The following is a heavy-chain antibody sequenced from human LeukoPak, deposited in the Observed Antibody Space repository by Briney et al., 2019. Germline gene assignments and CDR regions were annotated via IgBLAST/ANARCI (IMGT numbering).Heavy chain of an antibody. V-gene: IGHV4-59*01. Sequence: PSETLSLTCTVSGGSISSYYWSWIRQPPGKGLEWIGYIYYSGSTNYNPSLKSRVTISVDTSKNQFSLKLSSVTAADTAVYYCARVAYGDYGLDAFDIWGQGTMATVSS. J-gene: IGHJ3*02. D-gene: IGHD4-17*01. CDR3: ARVAYGDYGLDAFDI. CDR2: IYYSGST. CDR1: GGSISSYY.